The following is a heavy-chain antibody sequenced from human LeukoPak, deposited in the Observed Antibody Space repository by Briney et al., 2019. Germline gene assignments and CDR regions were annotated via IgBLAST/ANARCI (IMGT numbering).Heavy chain of an antibody. D-gene: IGHD3-22*01. CDR2: MNPSGST. Sequence: SETLSLTCAVYAGSFSGYYWTWIRQTPEKGLEWIGEMNPSGSTSYNPSLKSRVTISVDTSKNQFSLKLSSVTAADTAVSYCARGRQDVTMIVVVMTAVSYYLDVWGKGTTVTVS. CDR3: ARGRQDVTMIVVVMTAVSYYLDV. CDR1: AGSFSGYY. J-gene: IGHJ6*03. V-gene: IGHV4-34*01.